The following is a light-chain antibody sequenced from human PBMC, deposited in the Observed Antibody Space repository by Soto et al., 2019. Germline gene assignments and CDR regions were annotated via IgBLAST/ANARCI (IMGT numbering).Light chain of an antibody. V-gene: IGKV3-20*01. J-gene: IGKJ4*01. CDR3: QQNGSFDVT. CDR2: GAS. Sequence: EIVLTQSPGTLSLSPGERAILSCRASQSVSSIYLAWYQQKPGQAPRLLIYGASSRATGIPDRFSGSGSGTDFTLTISRLEPEDFAVYYCQQNGSFDVTFGGGTKVEIK. CDR1: QSVSSIY.